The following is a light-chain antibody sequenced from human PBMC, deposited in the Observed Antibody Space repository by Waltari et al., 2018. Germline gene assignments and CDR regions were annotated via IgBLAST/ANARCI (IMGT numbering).Light chain of an antibody. CDR3: SSYTSSSTWV. CDR2: DVS. Sequence: QSALTQPASVSGSPGQSITISCTAPSSDIGCSHYFSWYQHHPGKAPKLMIYDVSKRPSGVSNHFSGSKSGNTASLTISGLQAEDEADYYCSSYTSSSTWVFGGGTKLTVL. CDR1: SSDIGCSHY. V-gene: IGLV2-14*03. J-gene: IGLJ3*02.